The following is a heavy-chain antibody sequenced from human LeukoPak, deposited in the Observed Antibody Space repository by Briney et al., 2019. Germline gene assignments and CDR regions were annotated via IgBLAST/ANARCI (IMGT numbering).Heavy chain of an antibody. J-gene: IGHJ4*02. V-gene: IGHV4-30-4*01. Sequence: PSETLSLTCTVSGGSISSGDYYWSWIRQPPGKGLEWIGYIYYSGSTYYNPSLKSRVTISVDTSKNQFSLKLSSVTAADTAVYYCARVFSGWYFDYWGQGTLVTVSS. CDR1: GGSISSGDYY. D-gene: IGHD6-25*01. CDR3: ARVFSGWYFDY. CDR2: IYYSGST.